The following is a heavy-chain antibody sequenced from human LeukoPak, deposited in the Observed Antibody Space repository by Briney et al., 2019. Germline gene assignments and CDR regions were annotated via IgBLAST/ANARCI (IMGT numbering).Heavy chain of an antibody. D-gene: IGHD4-17*01. V-gene: IGHV5-10-1*01. Sequence: LGESLKISCKGSGYSFTSSWISWVRQMPGKGLEWMGRIDPSDSYTNYSPSFQGHVTISDDKSISTANLQWSSLKASDTAMYYCARHRGGDYGLDAFDIWGQGTMVTVSS. CDR1: GYSFTSSW. CDR3: ARHRGGDYGLDAFDI. CDR2: IDPSDSYT. J-gene: IGHJ3*02.